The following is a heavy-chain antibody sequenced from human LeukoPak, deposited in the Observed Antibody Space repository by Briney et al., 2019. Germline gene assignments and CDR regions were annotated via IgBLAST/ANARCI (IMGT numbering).Heavy chain of an antibody. CDR2: ISGSGGST. D-gene: IGHD4-17*01. V-gene: IGHV3-23*01. CDR3: AKDRGANYDYGDYYFDY. J-gene: IGHJ4*02. Sequence: GGSLRLSCAASGFTFSSYSMNWVRQAPEKGLEWVSAISGSGGSTYYADSVKGRFTISRDNSKNTLYLQMNSLRAEDTAVYYCAKDRGANYDYGDYYFDYWGQGTLVTVSS. CDR1: GFTFSSYS.